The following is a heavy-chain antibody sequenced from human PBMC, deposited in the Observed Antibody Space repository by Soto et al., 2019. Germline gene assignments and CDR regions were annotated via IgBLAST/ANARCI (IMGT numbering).Heavy chain of an antibody. CDR2: ISGSGGST. J-gene: IGHJ6*02. D-gene: IGHD3-10*01. CDR1: GFTFSSYA. Sequence: VGSLRLSCAASGFTFSSYAMSWVRQARGKGLEWVLAISGSGGSTYYADSVKGRFTISRDNSKNTLYLQMNSLRAEDTAVYYCAKDVWFGEFDYGMDVWGQGTTVTVSS. CDR3: AKDVWFGEFDYGMDV. V-gene: IGHV3-23*01.